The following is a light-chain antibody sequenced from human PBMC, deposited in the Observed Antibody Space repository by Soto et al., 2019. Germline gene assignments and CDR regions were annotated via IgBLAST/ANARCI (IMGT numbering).Light chain of an antibody. J-gene: IGKJ5*01. V-gene: IGKV2-28*01. CDR1: QSLLHSNGYNY. CDR2: DAS. CDR3: QQYNSWPPIT. Sequence: DIVMTQSPLTLPVTPGEPASISCRSSQSLLHSNGYNYLDWYQQKPGQAPRLLIYDASTRATGIPDRFSGGGSGTEFTLTISSLQSEDFVVYYCQQYNSWPPITFGQGTRLEI.